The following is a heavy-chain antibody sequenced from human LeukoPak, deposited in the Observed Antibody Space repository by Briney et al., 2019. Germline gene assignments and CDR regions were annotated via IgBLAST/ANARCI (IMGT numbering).Heavy chain of an antibody. CDR2: ISTYNGNT. V-gene: IGHV1-18*01. D-gene: IGHD3-3*01. Sequence: ASVKVSCKASGYTFPNYGITWVRQAPGQGLEWMGWISTYNGNTNYPQKLQGRVTMTTDTSTSTVYMELRSLRSDDTAVYYCARFDLDATDNIDSWGQGTLVTVSS. J-gene: IGHJ4*02. CDR1: GYTFPNYG. CDR3: ARFDLDATDNIDS.